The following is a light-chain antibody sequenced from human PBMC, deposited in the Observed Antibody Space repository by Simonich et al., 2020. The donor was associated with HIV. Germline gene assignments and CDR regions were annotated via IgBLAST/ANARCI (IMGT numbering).Light chain of an antibody. V-gene: IGLV2-14*01. CDR2: DVN. CDR3: TSHSSKSNVV. Sequence: QSALTQPASVSGSPGQSITISCTGTSSDVGGYNYVSWYQRHPGKAPKLMIYDVNTRASGVSNRFSGSKSGNTASLTISGLQAEDEADYYCTSHSSKSNVVFGGGTKLTVL. J-gene: IGLJ2*01. CDR1: SSDVGGYNY.